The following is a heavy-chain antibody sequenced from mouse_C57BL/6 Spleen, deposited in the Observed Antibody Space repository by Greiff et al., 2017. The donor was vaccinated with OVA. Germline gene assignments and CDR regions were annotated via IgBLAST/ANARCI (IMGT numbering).Heavy chain of an antibody. CDR3: ARMTAQGYFDY. Sequence: QVQLQQPGAELVKPGASVKLSCKASGYTFTSYWMHWVKQRPGQGLEWIGMIHPNSGSTNYNEKFKSKATLTVDKSSSTAYMQLSSLTSEDSAVDYCARMTAQGYFDYWGQGTTLTVSS. CDR1: GYTFTSYW. CDR2: IHPNSGST. V-gene: IGHV1-64*01. J-gene: IGHJ2*01. D-gene: IGHD3-2*02.